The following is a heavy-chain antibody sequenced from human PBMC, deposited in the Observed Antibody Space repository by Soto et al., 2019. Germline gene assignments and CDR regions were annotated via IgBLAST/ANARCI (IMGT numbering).Heavy chain of an antibody. D-gene: IGHD3-10*01. Sequence: QVQLVQSGAEVKKPGSSVKVSCTASEGTFNFYTINWVRQAPGQGLEWVGRVNPIVGMSNYAQKFQGRVSITADKSTTPASMSLNSLKSEDTAIYYCATSYGSGSTHFDSWGQGTLVTVSS. J-gene: IGHJ4*02. CDR3: ATSYGSGSTHFDS. CDR1: EGTFNFYT. V-gene: IGHV1-69*02. CDR2: VNPIVGMS.